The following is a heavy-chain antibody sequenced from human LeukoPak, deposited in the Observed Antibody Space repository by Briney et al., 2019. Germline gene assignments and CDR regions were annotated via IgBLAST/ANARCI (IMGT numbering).Heavy chain of an antibody. CDR2: INPSGGST. Sequence: ASLKASCNVSGYTFTSYYMHWVRQAPGQGLEWMGIINPSGGSTSYAQTFQGRVTMTRDTSKSTLYMELSSLRAEDTAVYYCARDRGYGGNTRYFDYWGQGTLVTVSS. CDR1: GYTFTSYY. V-gene: IGHV1-46*01. D-gene: IGHD4-23*01. J-gene: IGHJ4*02. CDR3: ARDRGYGGNTRYFDY.